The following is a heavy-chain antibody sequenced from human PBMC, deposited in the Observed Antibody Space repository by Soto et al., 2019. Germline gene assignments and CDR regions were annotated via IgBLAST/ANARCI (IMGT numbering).Heavy chain of an antibody. CDR1: GGTFSSYT. J-gene: IGHJ4*02. Sequence: SVKVSCKASGGTFSSYTISWVRQAPGQGLEWMGGIIPIFGTANYAQKFQGRVTITADESTSTAYMELSSLRSEDTAVYYCARDRNPYYDILTGLFGYWGQGTLVTV. V-gene: IGHV1-69*13. D-gene: IGHD3-9*01. CDR2: IIPIFGTA. CDR3: ARDRNPYYDILTGLFGY.